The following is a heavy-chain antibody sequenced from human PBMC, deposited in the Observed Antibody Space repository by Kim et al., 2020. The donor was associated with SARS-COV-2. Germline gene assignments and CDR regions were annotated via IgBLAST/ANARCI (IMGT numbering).Heavy chain of an antibody. CDR3: ATDSGHTVTTSDYYYYGMDV. V-gene: IGHV1-24*01. Sequence: ASVKVSCKVSGYNLTELSMHWVRQAPGKGLEWMGGFDPEDGETINAQKCQGRVTMTEDTSTDTAYMGLSSLRYEDTAVYYCATDSGHTVTTSDYYYYGMDVLGQGTTVTGSS. CDR1: GYNLTELS. CDR2: FDPEDGET. D-gene: IGHD4-17*01. J-gene: IGHJ6*02.